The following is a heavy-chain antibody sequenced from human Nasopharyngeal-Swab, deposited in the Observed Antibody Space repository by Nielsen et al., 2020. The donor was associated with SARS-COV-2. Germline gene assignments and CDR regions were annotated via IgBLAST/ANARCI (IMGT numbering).Heavy chain of an antibody. V-gene: IGHV3-48*04. CDR1: GFSFSIYG. CDR2: IGSDYHNV. D-gene: IGHD1-7*01. J-gene: IGHJ4*02. Sequence: GGSLRLSCAASGFSFSIYGMSWVRQAPGKGLEWVSYIGSDYHNVHYADSVKGRFTISRDNAKNSLYLQMNSLRAEDTAVYYCARERLTGTTSQNYFDYWGQGTLVTVSS. CDR3: ARERLTGTTSQNYFDY.